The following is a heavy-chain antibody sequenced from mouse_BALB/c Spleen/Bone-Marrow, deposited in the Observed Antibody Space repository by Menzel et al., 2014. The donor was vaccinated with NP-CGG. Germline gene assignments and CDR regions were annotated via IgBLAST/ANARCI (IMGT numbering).Heavy chain of an antibody. V-gene: IGHV14-3*02. J-gene: IGHJ4*01. CDR2: IYPANVNT. Sequence: EVQLQQSGAELVKPGASVKLSCTASGFNIKETYMHWVKQRPEQGLEWIGRIYPANVNTKYDPKFQGKATITADTSSNTAYLQLSSLTSEDTAGYYCARCSLLRQAMDYWGQGTSVTVAS. D-gene: IGHD1-2*01. CDR3: ARCSLLRQAMDY. CDR1: GFNIKETY.